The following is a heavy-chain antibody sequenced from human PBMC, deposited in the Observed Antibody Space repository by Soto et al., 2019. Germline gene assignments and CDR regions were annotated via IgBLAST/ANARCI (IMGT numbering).Heavy chain of an antibody. CDR2: IKDGGRT. Sequence: QVQLQQWGAGLLKPSETLSLNCAVNGGSLSGXXXXXXXQXPGKGLEWIGEIKDGGRTNYSPSLKSRATISXDXXNNQFXLXXXXVXXXXTGVYYCARGQEGVVATHWDQGTLVTVSS. J-gene: IGHJ4*02. V-gene: IGHV4-34*01. D-gene: IGHD5-12*01. CDR1: GGSLSGXX. CDR3: ARGQEGVVATH.